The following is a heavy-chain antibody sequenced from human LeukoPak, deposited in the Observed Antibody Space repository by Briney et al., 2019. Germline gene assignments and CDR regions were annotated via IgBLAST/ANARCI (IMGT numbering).Heavy chain of an antibody. V-gene: IGHV1-24*01. CDR2: FDPEDGET. Sequence: AASVKVSCKVSGYTLTELSMHWVQQAPGKGLEWMGGFDPEDGETIYAQKFQGRVTMTEDTSTDTAYMELSSLRSEDTAAYYCATSILLRYSSRTDYWGQGTLVTVSS. J-gene: IGHJ4*02. CDR3: ATSILLRYSSRTDY. CDR1: GYTLTELS. D-gene: IGHD6-13*01.